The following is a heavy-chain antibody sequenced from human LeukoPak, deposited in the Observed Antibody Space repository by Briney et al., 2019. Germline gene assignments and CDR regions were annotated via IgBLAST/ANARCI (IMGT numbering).Heavy chain of an antibody. CDR2: IKSDGSTT. V-gene: IGHV3-74*01. J-gene: IGHJ4*02. CDR3: ARVVDTHFDY. CDR1: GFTFSSYW. Sequence: PGGSLRLSCAASGFTFSSYWMHWVRQAPGKGLVWVSRIKSDGSTTTYADSVKGRFTISRDNAKNTLYLQMNSLRAEDTAVYYCARVVDTHFDYWGQETLVTVSS. D-gene: IGHD5-18*01.